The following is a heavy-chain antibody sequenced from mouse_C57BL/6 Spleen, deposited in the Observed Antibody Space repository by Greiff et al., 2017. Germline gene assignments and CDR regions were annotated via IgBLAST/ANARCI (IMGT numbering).Heavy chain of an antibody. CDR1: GYAFTNYL. CDR2: INPGSGGT. Sequence: QVQLQQSGAELVRPGTSVKVSCKASGYAFTNYLIEWVKQRPGQGLEWIGVINPGSGGTNYNEKFKGKATLTADKSSSTAYMQLSSLTSEDSAVYFCARGHYYGSSPYAMDYWGQGTSVTVSS. J-gene: IGHJ4*01. CDR3: ARGHYYGSSPYAMDY. D-gene: IGHD1-1*01. V-gene: IGHV1-54*01.